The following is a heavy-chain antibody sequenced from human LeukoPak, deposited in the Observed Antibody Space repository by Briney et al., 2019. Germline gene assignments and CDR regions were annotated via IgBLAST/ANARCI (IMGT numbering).Heavy chain of an antibody. CDR1: GGTFSSYA. Sequence: EASVKVSCTASGGTFSSYAISWVRQAPGQGLEWMGGIIPIFGTANYAQKFQGRVTITADESTSTAYMELSSLRSEDTAVYYCAREHDFWSGYSFDYWGQGTLVTVSS. D-gene: IGHD3-3*01. V-gene: IGHV1-69*13. J-gene: IGHJ4*02. CDR2: IIPIFGTA. CDR3: AREHDFWSGYSFDY.